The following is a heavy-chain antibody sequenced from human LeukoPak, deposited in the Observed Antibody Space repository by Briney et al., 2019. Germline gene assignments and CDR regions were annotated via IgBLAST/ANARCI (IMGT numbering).Heavy chain of an antibody. CDR2: MYPGDSDI. J-gene: IGHJ4*02. V-gene: IGHV5-51*01. Sequence: GESLKISCKASGYTFANHWIGWVRQMPGKGLDWMAIMYPGDSDISYSPSFQGQVTISADRSITTAYLQWNSLKASDTAIYYCATTYNSDYWGQGTLVTVSS. D-gene: IGHD1-14*01. CDR1: GYTFANHW. CDR3: ATTYNSDY.